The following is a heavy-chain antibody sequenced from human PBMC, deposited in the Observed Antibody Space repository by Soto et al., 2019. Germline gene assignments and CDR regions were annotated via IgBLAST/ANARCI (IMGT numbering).Heavy chain of an antibody. CDR2: VYYTGST. J-gene: IGHJ4*02. CDR1: GGSISGSY. Sequence: PSETLSLTCSVSGGSISGSYWSWIRQSPGKGLEWLGYVYYTGSTNYSPSLRSRVSISVDTSKNEFSLRLSSVTAADTAVYFCARSVAVPGAQFDYWGQGTQVTVSS. CDR3: ARSVAVPGAQFDY. V-gene: IGHV4-59*01. D-gene: IGHD1-1*01.